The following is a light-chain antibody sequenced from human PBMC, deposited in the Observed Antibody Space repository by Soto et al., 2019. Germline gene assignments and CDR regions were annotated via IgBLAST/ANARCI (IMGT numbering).Light chain of an antibody. V-gene: IGLV2-14*01. CDR3: SSYTSSSTVGV. J-gene: IGLJ3*02. CDR2: GAS. Sequence: QSALTQPASVSGSPGQSITISCTGTTSDVGDYNYVSWYQQHPGKAPKLMIYGASNRPSGVSNRFSGSKSGNTASLTISGLQAEDEAYYYCSSYTSSSTVGVFGGGTKLTVL. CDR1: TSDVGDYNY.